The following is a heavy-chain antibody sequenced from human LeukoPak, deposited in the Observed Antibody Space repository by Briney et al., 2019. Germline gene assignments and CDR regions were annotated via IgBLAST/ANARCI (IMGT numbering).Heavy chain of an antibody. V-gene: IGHV3-66*04. D-gene: IGHD4-11*01. CDR2: IYSGGST. CDR1: GFTVSSNY. J-gene: IGHJ4*02. CDR3: ARPGDYSNSPTRGVDY. Sequence: GGSLRLSCAASGFTVSSNYMSWVRQAPGKGLEWVSVIYSGGSTYYADSVKGRFTISRDNSKNTLYLQMNSLRAEDTAVYYCARPGDYSNSPTRGVDYWGQGTLVTVSS.